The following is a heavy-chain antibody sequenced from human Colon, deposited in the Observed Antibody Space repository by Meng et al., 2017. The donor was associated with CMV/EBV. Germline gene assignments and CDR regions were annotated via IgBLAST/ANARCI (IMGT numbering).Heavy chain of an antibody. J-gene: IGHJ5*02. Sequence: GESLKISCAASGFTFSDSYMSWIRQAPGKGLEWVSAISRGSGTIFYVDSVKGRFTISRDNSKNTLYLQMNSLRVEDTAVYFCAKPLVIEPFKDRWFDPWGQGTLVTVSS. CDR3: AKPLVIEPFKDRWFDP. V-gene: IGHV3-23*01. D-gene: IGHD2/OR15-2a*01. CDR2: ISRGSGTI. CDR1: GFTFSDSY.